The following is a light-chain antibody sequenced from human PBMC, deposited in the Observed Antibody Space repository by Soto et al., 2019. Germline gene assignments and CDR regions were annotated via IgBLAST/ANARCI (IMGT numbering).Light chain of an antibody. J-gene: IGKJ1*01. CDR2: AAS. Sequence: DIQMAQSPSSLSASVGDRVTITCRASQSSSSYVKWYQQKPGKAPKLLIYAASSLQSGVPSRFSGSGSGTDFTLTISSLQPEDFATYYCQQTSSTPLPFGEGTKVEIK. CDR1: QSSSSY. V-gene: IGKV1-39*01. CDR3: QQTSSTPLP.